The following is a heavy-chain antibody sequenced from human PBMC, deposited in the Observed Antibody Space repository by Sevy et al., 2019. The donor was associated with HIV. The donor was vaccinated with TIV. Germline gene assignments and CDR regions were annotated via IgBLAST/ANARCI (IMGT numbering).Heavy chain of an antibody. CDR1: GGTISRDG. CDR3: AGGGGSGWYYFDS. CDR2: IISFFDMT. J-gene: IGHJ4*02. V-gene: IGHV1-69*13. Sequence: ASVKVSCKASGGTISRDGISWVRQAPGQGLEWMGGIISFFDMTNYAQKFQGRVTISADESTSTVYMELSSLRLEDTAVIYWAGGGGSGWYYFDSWGQGTLVTVSS. D-gene: IGHD6-19*01.